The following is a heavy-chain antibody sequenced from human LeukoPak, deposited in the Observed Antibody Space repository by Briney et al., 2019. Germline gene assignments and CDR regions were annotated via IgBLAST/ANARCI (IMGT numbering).Heavy chain of an antibody. J-gene: IGHJ4*02. Sequence: GGSLRLSCAASGFSFSNYDMNWVRQAPGKGLEWVSYISTGGSTIYYADSVRGRFTISRDNAKNSLFLQMNTLRAEDTAVYYCAREGAGTFDYWGQGTLVTVSS. D-gene: IGHD1-7*01. CDR1: GFSFSNYD. CDR2: ISTGGSTI. CDR3: AREGAGTFDY. V-gene: IGHV3-48*03.